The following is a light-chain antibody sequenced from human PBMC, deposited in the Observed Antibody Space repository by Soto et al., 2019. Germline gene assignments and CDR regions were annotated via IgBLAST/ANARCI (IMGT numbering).Light chain of an antibody. J-gene: IGKJ3*01. Sequence: AIQLTQSPSSLSASVGDRVTITCRASQGLNSALAWYQQKPGKAPKLLIYDASNLESGVPSRFSGSGSATYFILSISSLQPEDFATYYCQQFNSYPRTFGPGTKVDIK. V-gene: IGKV1-13*02. CDR3: QQFNSYPRT. CDR1: QGLNSA. CDR2: DAS.